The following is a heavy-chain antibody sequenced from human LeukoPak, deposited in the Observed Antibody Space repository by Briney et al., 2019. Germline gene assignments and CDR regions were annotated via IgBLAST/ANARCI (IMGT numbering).Heavy chain of an antibody. Sequence: ASVKLSCKASAYTFTSYYMHWVRHAPGQRMEWMGIINPSGGGTSYALKFQGRVTMTGDTSTSTVYMELSSLRSEDTAVYYCARDLLGATTLEYWGQGTLVTVSS. CDR2: INPSGGGT. D-gene: IGHD1-26*01. J-gene: IGHJ4*02. CDR3: ARDLLGATTLEY. CDR1: AYTFTSYY. V-gene: IGHV1-46*01.